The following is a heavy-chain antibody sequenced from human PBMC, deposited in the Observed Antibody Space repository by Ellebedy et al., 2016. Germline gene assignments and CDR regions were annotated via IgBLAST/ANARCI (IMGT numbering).Heavy chain of an antibody. Sequence: SETLSLTCAVYGGSFSGYYWSWIRQPPGKGLEWIGYIYYSGSTNYNPSLKSRVTISVDTSKNQFSLKLSSVTAADMAVYYCAKVSDRGELVLPGWFDPWGQGTLVTVSS. V-gene: IGHV4-59*01. CDR3: AKVSDRGELVLPGWFDP. D-gene: IGHD6-13*01. J-gene: IGHJ5*02. CDR2: IYYSGST. CDR1: GGSFSGYY.